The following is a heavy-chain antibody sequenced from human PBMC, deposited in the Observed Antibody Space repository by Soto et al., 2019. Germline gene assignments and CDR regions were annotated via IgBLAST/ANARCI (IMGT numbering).Heavy chain of an antibody. CDR2: SIATGAGT. J-gene: IGHJ4*02. Sequence: GGALTLFTAASGFTFSSYGMTWVRQAPGKGLEWVSFSIATGAGTYDADSVKGRFTISRDNSKNTLYLQMTSLRAAATAVYYCAKDRRAGGNHGFYYDFSGQCALVTVTS. CDR3: AKDRRAGGNHGFYYDF. D-gene: IGHD3-22*01. CDR1: GFTFSSYG. V-gene: IGHV3-23*01.